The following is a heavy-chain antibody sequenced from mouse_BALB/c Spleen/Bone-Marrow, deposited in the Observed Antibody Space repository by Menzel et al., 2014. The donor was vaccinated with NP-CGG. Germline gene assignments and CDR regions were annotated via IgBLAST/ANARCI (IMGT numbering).Heavy chain of an antibody. V-gene: IGHV1-5*01. CDR1: GYTFTSYW. D-gene: IGHD1-1*01. CDR3: TRGITTVVATRAMDY. CDR2: IYPGNSDT. Sequence: SGTVLARPGASVKMSCKASGYTFTSYWMHWVKQRPGQGLEWIGAIYPGNSDTSYNQKFKGKAKLTAVTSTSTAYMDLCSLTNEDSAVYYCTRGITTVVATRAMDYWGQGTSVTVSS. J-gene: IGHJ4*01.